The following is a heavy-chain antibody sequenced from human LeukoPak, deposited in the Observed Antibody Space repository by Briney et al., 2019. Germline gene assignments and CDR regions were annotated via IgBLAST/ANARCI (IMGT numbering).Heavy chain of an antibody. D-gene: IGHD3-10*01. CDR3: ATGLKYYYGSGDNY. V-gene: IGHV1-24*01. J-gene: IGHJ4*02. CDR2: FDPEDGET. CDR1: GYTLTELS. Sequence: GASVKVSCKVSGYTLTELSMHWVRQAPGKGLEWMGGFDPEDGETIYAQKFQGRVTMTEDTSTDTAYMELSSLRSEDTAVYYCATGLKYYYGSGDNYWGQGTLVTVSS.